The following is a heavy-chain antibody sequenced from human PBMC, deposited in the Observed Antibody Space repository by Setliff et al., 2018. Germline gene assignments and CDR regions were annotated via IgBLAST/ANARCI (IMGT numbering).Heavy chain of an antibody. Sequence: ASVKVSCKASGYIFTGYYMHWVRQAPGQGLEWMGRINPNSGGTNYAQKFQGRVTMTRDTSVSTAYMELSSLRSEDTAVYYCATPRSGIIDAFDIWGQGTMVTVSS. CDR1: GYIFTGYY. V-gene: IGHV1-2*06. D-gene: IGHD2-15*01. CDR3: ATPRSGIIDAFDI. CDR2: INPNSGGT. J-gene: IGHJ3*02.